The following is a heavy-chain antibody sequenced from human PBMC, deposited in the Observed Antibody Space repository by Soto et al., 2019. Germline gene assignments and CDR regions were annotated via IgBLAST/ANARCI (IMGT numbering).Heavy chain of an antibody. CDR3: ASLNGGRFLDKVDY. CDR2: INHFGRP. D-gene: IGHD3-3*01. Sequence: QVQLHQWGAGLLKPSETLSLTCGVYNGSFMGYYWTWVRQPPGKGLEWIGEINHFGRPNYNPPLNNRVPISTDTSKHQFSLSLRSLTAADTAVYYCASLNGGRFLDKVDYWGQGILVTLSS. J-gene: IGHJ4*02. CDR1: NGSFMGYY. V-gene: IGHV4-34*01.